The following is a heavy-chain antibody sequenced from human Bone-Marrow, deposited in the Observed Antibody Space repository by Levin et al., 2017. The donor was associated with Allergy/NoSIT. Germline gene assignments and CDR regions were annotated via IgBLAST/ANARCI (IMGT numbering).Heavy chain of an antibody. CDR2: ISYDGSNE. D-gene: IGHD7-27*01. J-gene: IGHJ6*02. Sequence: GGSLRLSCAASGVTFSSYAMHWVRQAPGKGLEGVSIISYDGSNEYYADSVKGRFTISRDNSKNTLYLQMNSLRTEDTAVYYCATADRRGGSNWGYYGMDVWGQGTTVTVSS. V-gene: IGHV3-30*03. CDR3: ATADRRGGSNWGYYGMDV. CDR1: GVTFSSYA.